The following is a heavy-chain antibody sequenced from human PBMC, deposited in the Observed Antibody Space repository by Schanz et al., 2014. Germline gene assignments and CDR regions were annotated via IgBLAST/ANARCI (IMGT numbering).Heavy chain of an antibody. D-gene: IGHD2-21*01. V-gene: IGHV3-33*08. CDR3: ARDGYSVVVISPTESFDI. Sequence: QVRLVESGGGVVQPGRSLRLSCAASGFTLSSYGMHWVRQAPGKGLEWVAFINSDGTKRFYADSVKSRFTISRDNSRNTLYLQMNSLRAEDTAVYDCARDGYSVVVISPTESFDIWGQGTMVTVSP. CDR2: INSDGTKR. J-gene: IGHJ3*02. CDR1: GFTLSSYG.